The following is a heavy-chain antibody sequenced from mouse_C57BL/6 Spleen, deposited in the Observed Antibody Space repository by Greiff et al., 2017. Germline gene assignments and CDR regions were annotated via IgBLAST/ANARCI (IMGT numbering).Heavy chain of an antibody. CDR3: ARTPITTVVATGAMDY. V-gene: IGHV1-81*01. CDR1: GYTFTSYG. D-gene: IGHD1-1*01. J-gene: IGHJ4*01. CDR2: SYPRSGNT. Sequence: QVQLQQSGAELARPGASVKLSCKASGYTFTSYGISWVKQRTGQGLEWIGESYPRSGNTYYNEKFKGKATLTADKSSSTAYMELRSLTSEDSAVYFCARTPITTVVATGAMDYWGQGTSVTVSS.